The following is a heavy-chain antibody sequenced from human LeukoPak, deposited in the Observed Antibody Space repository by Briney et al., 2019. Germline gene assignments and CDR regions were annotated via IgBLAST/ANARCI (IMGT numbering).Heavy chain of an antibody. V-gene: IGHV3-30*02. CDR3: AGDSILGYYYEY. Sequence: GGSLRLSCAASGFTFSGYGMHWVRQAPGKGLEWVAFIRYDESNKYYADFVKGRFTISRDNSKNTLYLQMNSLRTEDTAVYYCAGDSILGYYYEYWGQGTLVTVSS. CDR1: GFTFSGYG. J-gene: IGHJ4*02. CDR2: IRYDESNK. D-gene: IGHD7-27*01.